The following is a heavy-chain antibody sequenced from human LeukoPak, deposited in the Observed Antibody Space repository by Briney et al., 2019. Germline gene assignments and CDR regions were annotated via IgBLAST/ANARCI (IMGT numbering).Heavy chain of an antibody. Sequence: GGSLRLSCAACGFTFSSYRMNWVRQAPGKGLEWVSSISSSGVYIYYADSLKGRFTISRDNAKDSLYLQMNSLRAEDTAVYYCARSLGSCSTTTCYDNWFDPWGQGTLVTVSS. V-gene: IGHV3-21*01. J-gene: IGHJ5*02. D-gene: IGHD2-2*01. CDR2: ISSSGVYI. CDR3: ARSLGSCSTTTCYDNWFDP. CDR1: GFTFSSYR.